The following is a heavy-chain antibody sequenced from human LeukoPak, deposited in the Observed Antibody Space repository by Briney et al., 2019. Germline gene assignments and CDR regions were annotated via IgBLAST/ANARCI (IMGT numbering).Heavy chain of an antibody. CDR1: GFTFSSHD. J-gene: IGHJ3*02. CDR3: ANRRLGRGAFDI. CDR2: ISGSDEST. Sequence: SGGSLRLSCAASGFTFSSHDMSWIRQAPGKGLEWVSEISGSDESTKYVDSVKGRFTISRDNSKNTLYLLLNSLRVDDTAVYYCANRRLGRGAFDIWGQGTMVTVSS. D-gene: IGHD7-27*01. V-gene: IGHV3-23*01.